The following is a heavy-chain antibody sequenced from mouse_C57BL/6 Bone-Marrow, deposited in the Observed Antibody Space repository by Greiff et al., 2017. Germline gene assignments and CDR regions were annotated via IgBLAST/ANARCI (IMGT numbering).Heavy chain of an antibody. D-gene: IGHD1-1*01. V-gene: IGHV1-82*01. CDR2: FYPGGGDT. Sequence: VQLQQSGPELVKPGASVKISCKASGYAFSSSWMNWVKQRPGQGLEWIGWFYPGGGDTNYNGKFKGKATLTADKSSSTAYMQLSSLTSEDSAVYFCARRGFYYYGSSYWYFDVWGTGTTVTVSS. CDR1: GYAFSSSW. J-gene: IGHJ1*03. CDR3: ARRGFYYYGSSYWYFDV.